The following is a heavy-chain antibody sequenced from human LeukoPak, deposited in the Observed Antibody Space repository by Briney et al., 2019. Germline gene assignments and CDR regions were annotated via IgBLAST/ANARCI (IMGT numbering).Heavy chain of an antibody. CDR1: GYTFTGYY. CDR3: ARNTRDLNWYFDL. Sequence: ASVKVSCKASGYTFTGYYMHWVRQAPGQGLEWMGIINPSGGSTSYAQKFQGRVTMTRDTSTSTVYMELSSLRSEDTAVYYCARNTRDLNWYFDLWGRGTLVTVSS. V-gene: IGHV1-46*01. CDR2: INPSGGST. J-gene: IGHJ2*01. D-gene: IGHD2-2*02.